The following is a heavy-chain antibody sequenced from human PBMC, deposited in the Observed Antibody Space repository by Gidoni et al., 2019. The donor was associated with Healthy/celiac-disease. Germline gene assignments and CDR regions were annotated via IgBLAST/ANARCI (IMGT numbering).Heavy chain of an antibody. D-gene: IGHD4-17*01. CDR3: VKRDGDYGTNFDS. CDR2: LSGGNGST. J-gene: IGHJ4*02. Sequence: EVQLVESGGGLVQPGGSLSLACADSGFTFSNYAMSCVRQAPGKGREWSAALSGGNGSTYYADSVKGRFTISRDNSKNTLYLQRNSLRAEDKAVYYCVKRDGDYGTNFDSWGQGALVTVSS. V-gene: IGHV3-23*04. CDR1: GFTFSNYA.